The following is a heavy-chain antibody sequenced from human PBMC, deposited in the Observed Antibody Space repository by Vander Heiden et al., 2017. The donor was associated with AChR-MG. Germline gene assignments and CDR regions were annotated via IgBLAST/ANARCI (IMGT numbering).Heavy chain of an antibody. D-gene: IGHD5-18*01. CDR1: GFTFGDYP. CDR2: IRSKPYGGTT. CDR3: TRARGYNYGYVDY. V-gene: IGHV3-49*05. Sequence: EVQLVESGGGLVKPGRSLRLSCPASGFTFGDYPMSWFRQAPGKGLEWVGFIRSKPYGGTTESAASVRGRFTISRDDSKTITYLQMNRLKTEDTAVYYCTRARGYNYGYVDYWGQGTLVTVSS. J-gene: IGHJ4*02.